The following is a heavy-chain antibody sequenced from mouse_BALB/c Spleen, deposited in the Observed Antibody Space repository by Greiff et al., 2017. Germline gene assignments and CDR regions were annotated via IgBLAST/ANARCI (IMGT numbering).Heavy chain of an antibody. D-gene: IGHD2-3*01. CDR1: GYTFTSYW. Sequence: QVHVKQSGAELAKPGASVKMSCKASGYTFTSYWMHWVKQRPGQGLEWIGYINPSTGYTEYNQKFKDKATLTADKSSSTAYMQLSSLTSEDSAVYYCARRIYDGYPFDYWGQGTTLTVSS. CDR2: INPSTGYT. CDR3: ARRIYDGYPFDY. J-gene: IGHJ2*01. V-gene: IGHV1-7*01.